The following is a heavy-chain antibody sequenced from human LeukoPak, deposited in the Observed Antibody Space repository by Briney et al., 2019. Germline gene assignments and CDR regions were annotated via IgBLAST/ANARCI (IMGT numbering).Heavy chain of an antibody. CDR2: IDWDDDK. D-gene: IGHD3-22*01. J-gene: IGHJ4*02. Sequence: CGPTLVNPTQTLTLTCTFSGFSLSTSGMCVSWIRQPPRKALEWFSRIDWDDDKYYSTSLKTRLTISKDTSKNQVVLTMTNMDPVDTATHYCARMVYDTKKFDYWGQGPLVTV. CDR3: ARMVYDTKKFDY. CDR1: GFSLSTSGMC. V-gene: IGHV2-70*11.